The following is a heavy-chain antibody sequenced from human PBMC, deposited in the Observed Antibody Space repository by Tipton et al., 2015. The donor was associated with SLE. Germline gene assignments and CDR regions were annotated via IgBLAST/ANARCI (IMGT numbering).Heavy chain of an antibody. J-gene: IGHJ4*02. V-gene: IGHV3-30*02. CDR2: IRFDGSTE. D-gene: IGHD1/OR15-1a*01. CDR1: GVMFSLHG. CDR3: ARAEQQMARYYFDY. Sequence: SLRLSCAASGVMFSLHGMHWVRQAPGKGLGWVAFIRFDGSTEYYTDSVKGRFTISRDNSKNALNLQMNNLSDEDTAMYCCARAEQQMARYYFDYLGQGTLVTVSS.